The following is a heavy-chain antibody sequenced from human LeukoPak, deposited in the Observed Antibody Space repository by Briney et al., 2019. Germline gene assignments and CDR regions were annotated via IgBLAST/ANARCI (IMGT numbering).Heavy chain of an antibody. CDR1: GFTFSAYV. Sequence: GGSLRLSCVASGFTFSAYVMAWVRQAPGKGLEWLAYISGGSDKVYYVGSVKGRFTISRDNAKNSLYLQMDRLRADDTAVYYCTRGFWSGKSDSFDVWGQGTMVTVAA. J-gene: IGHJ3*01. CDR3: TRGFWSGKSDSFDV. D-gene: IGHD3-3*01. V-gene: IGHV3-48*04. CDR2: ISGGSDKV.